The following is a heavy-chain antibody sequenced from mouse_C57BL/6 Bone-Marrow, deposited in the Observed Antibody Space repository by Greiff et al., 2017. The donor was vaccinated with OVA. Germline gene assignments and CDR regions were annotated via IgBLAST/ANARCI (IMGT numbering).Heavy chain of an antibody. D-gene: IGHD2-5*01. V-gene: IGHV1-15*01. CDR2: IDPETGGT. J-gene: IGHJ4*01. CDR3: TNTYYSNFYYAMDD. Sequence: VQLQQSGAELVRPGASVTLSCKASGYTFTDYEMHWVKQTPVHGLEWIGAIDPETGGTAYNQKFKGKAILTADKSSSTAYMELRSLTSEDSAVYYCTNTYYSNFYYAMDDWGQGTSVTVSS. CDR1: GYTFTDYE.